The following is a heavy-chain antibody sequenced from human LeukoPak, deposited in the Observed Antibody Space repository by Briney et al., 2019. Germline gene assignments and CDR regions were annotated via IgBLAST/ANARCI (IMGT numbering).Heavy chain of an antibody. CDR1: GFTFSSYS. V-gene: IGHV3-21*01. CDR3: ARGGTASKNDAFDI. CDR2: ISSSSSYI. Sequence: GGSLRLSCAASGFTFSSYSMNWVRQAPGKGLEWVSSISSSSSYIYYADSVKGRFTISRDNAKNSLYLQMNSLRAEDTAVYYCARGGTASKNDAFDIWGQGTMVTVSS. D-gene: IGHD5-18*01. J-gene: IGHJ3*02.